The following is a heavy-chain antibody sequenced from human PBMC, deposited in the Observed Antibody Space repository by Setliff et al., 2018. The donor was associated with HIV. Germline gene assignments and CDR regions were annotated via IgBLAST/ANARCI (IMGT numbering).Heavy chain of an antibody. CDR3: ARGRYDILTGYYNPRFDY. V-gene: IGHV4-34*01. D-gene: IGHD3-9*01. CDR2: INHSGST. J-gene: IGHJ4*02. Sequence: SETLSLTCAVYGGSFSGYYWSWIRQPPGKGLEWIGEINHSGSTNYNPSLKSRVTISVDTSKNQFSLKLSSVTAADTAVYYCARGRYDILTGYYNPRFDYWGQGTLVTVSS. CDR1: GGSFSGYY.